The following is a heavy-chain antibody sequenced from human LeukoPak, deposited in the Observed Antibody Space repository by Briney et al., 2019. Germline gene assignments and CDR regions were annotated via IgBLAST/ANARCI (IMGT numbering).Heavy chain of an antibody. J-gene: IGHJ3*02. V-gene: IGHV3-23*01. CDR1: GFTFRRYA. CDR2: ISDSGGST. D-gene: IGHD3-3*01. Sequence: GGSLRLSCAASGFTFRRYALSWVRQAPGEGLEWVSGISDSGGSTYYADSVKGRFTISRDNSKNTLYLQMNSLRAEDTAVYYCAKDLELRFLEWLSDAFDIWGQGTMVTVSS. CDR3: AKDLELRFLEWLSDAFDI.